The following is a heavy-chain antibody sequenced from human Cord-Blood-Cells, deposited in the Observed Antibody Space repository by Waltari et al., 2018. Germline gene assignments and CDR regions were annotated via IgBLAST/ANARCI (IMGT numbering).Heavy chain of an antibody. CDR1: GGSFSGYY. J-gene: IGHJ3*02. Sequence: QVQLQQWGAGLLKPSETLSLTCAVYGGSFSGYYWSWIRQPPGKGLGCIGEINHSGSTNYDPSLKCRVTISVDTSKNQFSLKLSSVTAADTAVYYCARVLDYYDSSGYYYFAFDIWGQGTMVTVSS. D-gene: IGHD3-22*01. CDR2: INHSGST. CDR3: ARVLDYYDSSGYYYFAFDI. V-gene: IGHV4-34*01.